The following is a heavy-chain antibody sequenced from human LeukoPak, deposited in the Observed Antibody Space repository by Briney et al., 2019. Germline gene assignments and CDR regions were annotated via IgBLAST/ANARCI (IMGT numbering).Heavy chain of an antibody. J-gene: IGHJ4*02. CDR3: ARHYISGDSSGYYRQLDY. D-gene: IGHD3-22*01. V-gene: IGHV5-51*07. CDR1: GFSFTNYW. CDR2: IYPGGSNT. Sequence: GESVKISCKGSGFSFTNYWIGWVHQMPGKGLEWMGIIYPGGSNTKYSPSFQGQVTISVDKSISTAYLQWSSLKASDTAMYYCARHYISGDSSGYYRQLDYWGQGTLVTVSS.